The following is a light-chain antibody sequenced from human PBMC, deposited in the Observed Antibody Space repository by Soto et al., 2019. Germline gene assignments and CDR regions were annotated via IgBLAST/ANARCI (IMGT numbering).Light chain of an antibody. V-gene: IGLV2-14*01. CDR2: EVS. CDR3: SSYTSSTTPV. CDR1: SSDVGRYNY. Sequence: QSALTQPASVSGSPGQSITISCTGTSSDVGRYNYVSWYQQHPGKAPKLMISEVSNRPSGVSNRFSGSKSGNTASLTISGLQAEDEADYYCSSYTSSTTPVFGGGTQLTVL. J-gene: IGLJ2*01.